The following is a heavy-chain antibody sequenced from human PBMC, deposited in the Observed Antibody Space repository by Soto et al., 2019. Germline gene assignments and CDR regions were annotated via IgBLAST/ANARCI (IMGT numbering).Heavy chain of an antibody. CDR1: GFSLSTSGLG. Sequence: QITLKESGPTLVKPTQTLTLTCTFSGFSLSTSGLGVGWIRQPPGKALEWLALIYWDDDKRYSPSLKSRLTIXXDXSXXQVVLTMPNMDPVDTATYYCAHSRMRDWPRYGMDVWGQGTTVTVSS. CDR3: AHSRMRDWPRYGMDV. D-gene: IGHD3-9*01. V-gene: IGHV2-5*02. J-gene: IGHJ6*02. CDR2: IYWDDDK.